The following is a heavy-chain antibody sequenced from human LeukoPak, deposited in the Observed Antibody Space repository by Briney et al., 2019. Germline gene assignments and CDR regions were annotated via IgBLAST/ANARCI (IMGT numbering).Heavy chain of an antibody. CDR3: ARIPGGALNWFEP. V-gene: IGHV4-39*02. Sequence: PSETLSLTCTVSGGSISSSSYYWVWLRQPPGKGLEGIGTIYYSGSTYYNPSLKIRITISVYKSQNHFSLKLTSVTATDMPFYYCARIPGGALNWFEPWGQGTLVTVSP. CDR2: IYYSGST. D-gene: IGHD2-2*01. J-gene: IGHJ5*02. CDR1: GGSISSSSYY.